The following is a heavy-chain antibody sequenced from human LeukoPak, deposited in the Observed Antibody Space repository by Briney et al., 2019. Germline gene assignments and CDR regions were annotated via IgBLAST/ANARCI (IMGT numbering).Heavy chain of an antibody. CDR3: AKARGYYYDSSGSLDY. J-gene: IGHJ4*02. CDR1: GFTFDDYA. Sequence: GRPLRLSCAASGFTFDDYAMHWVRQAPGKGLEWVSGINWNSGSIGYADSVKGRFTISRDNAKNSLYLHMNTLRAEDMALYYCAKARGYYYDSSGSLDYWGQGTLVTVSS. V-gene: IGHV3-9*03. D-gene: IGHD3-22*01. CDR2: INWNSGSI.